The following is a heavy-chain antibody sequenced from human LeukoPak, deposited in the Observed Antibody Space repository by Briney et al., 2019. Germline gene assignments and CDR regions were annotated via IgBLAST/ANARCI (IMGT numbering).Heavy chain of an antibody. CDR1: GFTFSDDY. Sequence: GGSLRLSCAASGFTFSDDYMSWICHAPRKGQEWVSYISSSGSTIYYADSVKGRFTISRDNAKNSLYLQMNSLRAEDTAVYYCARVGFYFDIWGQGTMVTVSS. J-gene: IGHJ3*02. D-gene: IGHD2/OR15-2a*01. CDR2: ISSSGSTI. CDR3: ARVGFYFDI. V-gene: IGHV3-11*04.